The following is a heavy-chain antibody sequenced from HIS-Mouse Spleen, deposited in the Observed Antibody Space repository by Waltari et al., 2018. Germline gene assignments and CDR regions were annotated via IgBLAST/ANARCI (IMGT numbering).Heavy chain of an antibody. D-gene: IGHD6-19*01. V-gene: IGHV2-70*15. Sequence: QVTLRESGPALVKPTQTLPLTCTFSGFSLSTSGMCVSWIRQPPGKALEWLARVDWDDDKYYSTSLKTRLTISKDTSKNQVVLTMTDTDPVDTATYYCARIAEGYSSGWYAFDYWGQGTLVTVSS. CDR3: ARIAEGYSSGWYAFDY. CDR2: VDWDDDK. J-gene: IGHJ4*02. CDR1: GFSLSTSGMC.